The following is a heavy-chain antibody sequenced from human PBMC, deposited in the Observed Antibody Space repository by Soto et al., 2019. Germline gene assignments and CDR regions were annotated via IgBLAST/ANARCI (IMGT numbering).Heavy chain of an antibody. D-gene: IGHD6-19*01. CDR3: AHGYSSGRLSDY. Sequence: ASVKVSCKASGHTFTSYAMHWVRQAPGQRLEWMGWINAGNGNTKYSQKFQGRVTITRDTSASTAYMELSSLRSEDTAVYYCAHGYSSGRLSDYWGQGTLVTVSS. CDR2: INAGNGNT. V-gene: IGHV1-3*01. CDR1: GHTFTSYA. J-gene: IGHJ4*02.